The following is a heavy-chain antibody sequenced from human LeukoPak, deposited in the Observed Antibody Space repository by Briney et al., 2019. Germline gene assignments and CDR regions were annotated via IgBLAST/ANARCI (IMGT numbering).Heavy chain of an antibody. J-gene: IGHJ5*02. CDR2: IYYSGST. Sequence: NPSETLSLTCTVSGGSISSSSYYWGWIHQPPGKGLEWIGSIYYSGSTYCNPSLKSRVTISVDTSKNQFSLKLSSVTAADTAVYYCARVSGYCSSTSCYKRDYPKGNWFDPWGQGTLVTVSS. CDR1: GGSISSSSYY. CDR3: ARVSGYCSSTSCYKRDYPKGNWFDP. D-gene: IGHD2-2*02. V-gene: IGHV4-39*01.